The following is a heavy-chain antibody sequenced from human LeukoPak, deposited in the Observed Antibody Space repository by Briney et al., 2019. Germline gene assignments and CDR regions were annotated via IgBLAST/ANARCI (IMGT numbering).Heavy chain of an antibody. CDR2: INPNSGGT. V-gene: IGHV1-2*02. D-gene: IGHD3-9*01. Sequence: ASVKVSCKASGYSFTSYYMHWVRQAPGQGLEWMGWINPNSGGTNYAQKFQGRVTMTRDTSISTAYMELSSLRSEDTAVYYCASGFSGNYDILTGDIWGQGTMVTVSS. CDR1: GYSFTSYY. J-gene: IGHJ3*02. CDR3: ASGFSGNYDILTGDI.